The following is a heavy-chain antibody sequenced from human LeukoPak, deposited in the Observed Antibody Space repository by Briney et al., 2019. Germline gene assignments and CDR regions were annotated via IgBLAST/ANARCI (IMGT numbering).Heavy chain of an antibody. CDR1: GFTFSSYA. D-gene: IGHD4-17*01. V-gene: IGHV3-23*01. CDR3: AKRPPIKDYGDYYFDY. J-gene: IGHJ4*02. Sequence: PGGSLRLSCAASGFTFSSYAMSWVRQAPGKGLEWVSAISGSGGSTYYADSVKGRFTISRDNSKNTLYLQMNSLRAEDTAVYYCAKRPPIKDYGDYYFDYWGQGTLVTVSS. CDR2: ISGSGGST.